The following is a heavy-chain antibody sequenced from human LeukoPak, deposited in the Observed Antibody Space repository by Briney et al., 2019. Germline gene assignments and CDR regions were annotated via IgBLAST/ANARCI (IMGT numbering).Heavy chain of an antibody. V-gene: IGHV3-9*01. Sequence: PGGSLRLSCAASGFTFDDYAMHWVRQAPGKGLEWVSGISWNSGSIGYADSVKGRFTISRDNAKNSLYLQMNSLRAEDTAVYYCARALTGYQLLRRAWGYWGQGTLVTVSS. CDR1: GFTFDDYA. CDR2: ISWNSGSI. J-gene: IGHJ4*02. D-gene: IGHD2-2*01. CDR3: ARALTGYQLLRRAWGY.